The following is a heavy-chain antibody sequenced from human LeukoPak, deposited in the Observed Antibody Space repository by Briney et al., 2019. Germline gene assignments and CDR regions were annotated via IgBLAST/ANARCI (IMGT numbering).Heavy chain of an antibody. CDR1: GLTVSTDY. V-gene: IGHV3-53*05. CDR2: IFPSHST. J-gene: IGHJ4*02. CDR3: ATKAGSGGGYFDY. D-gene: IGHD3-10*01. Sequence: GGSLRLSCAASGLTVSTDYMSWVRQAPGKGLGWVSVIFPSHSTYYADSVKGRFTISRDNSKNAVYLQMNSLRPEGTAVYYCATKAGSGGGYFDYWGQGTLVTVSS.